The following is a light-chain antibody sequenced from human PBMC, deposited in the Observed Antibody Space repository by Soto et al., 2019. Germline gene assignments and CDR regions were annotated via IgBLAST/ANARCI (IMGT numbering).Light chain of an antibody. J-gene: IGKJ1*01. V-gene: IGKV3-15*01. CDR3: QQYNNWPQT. CDR2: GAS. Sequence: EIVMKQSPAPLSVSPGERATLSCRASQSVSSNLAWYQQKPGQAPRLLIYGASTRATGIPARFSGSGSGTEFTLTLSSLQSEDFAVYYCQQYNNWPQTFGQGTKVDIK. CDR1: QSVSSN.